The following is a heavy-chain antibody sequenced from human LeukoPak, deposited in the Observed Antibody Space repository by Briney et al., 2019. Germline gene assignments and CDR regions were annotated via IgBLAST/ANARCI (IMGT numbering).Heavy chain of an antibody. Sequence: ASVKVSCKVSGYTLTELSMHWVRQAPGKGLEWMGGFDPEDGETSYAQKFQGRVTMTRDMSTSTVYMELSSLRSEDTAVYYCARDSSGFDPWGQGTLVTVSS. D-gene: IGHD6-6*01. V-gene: IGHV1-24*01. CDR1: GYTLTELS. CDR2: FDPEDGET. CDR3: ARDSSGFDP. J-gene: IGHJ5*02.